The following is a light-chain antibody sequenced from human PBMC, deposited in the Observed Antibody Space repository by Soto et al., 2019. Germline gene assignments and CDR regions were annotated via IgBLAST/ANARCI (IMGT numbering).Light chain of an antibody. Sequence: QSALTQPRSVCGSPGESGTISCTGTSSDVGGYNYVSWYQQHPGKAPKFMIYDVSKRPSGVPDRFSGSKSGNTASLTISGLQAEDEADYYCCSYAGSYKGYVFGSGTKLTVL. CDR3: CSYAGSYKGYV. V-gene: IGLV2-11*01. CDR1: SSDVGGYNY. CDR2: DVS. J-gene: IGLJ1*01.